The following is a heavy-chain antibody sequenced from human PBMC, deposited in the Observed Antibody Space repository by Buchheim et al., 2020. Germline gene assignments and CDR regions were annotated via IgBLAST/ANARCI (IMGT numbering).Heavy chain of an antibody. Sequence: EVQLLESGGGLVQPGGSLRLSCAASGFTFSSYAMSWVRQAPGKGLEWVSTLTSSGDKTYYADSVKGRFTISRDNSKNTLYLQMNTLRAEDTAIYYCAKGLWDTVLVPVDYWGQGTL. CDR2: LTSSGDKT. J-gene: IGHJ4*02. V-gene: IGHV3-23*01. D-gene: IGHD2-8*02. CDR1: GFTFSSYA. CDR3: AKGLWDTVLVPVDY.